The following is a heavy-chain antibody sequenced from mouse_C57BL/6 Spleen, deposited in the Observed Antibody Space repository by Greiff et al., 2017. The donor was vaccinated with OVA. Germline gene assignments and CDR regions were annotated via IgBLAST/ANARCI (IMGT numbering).Heavy chain of an antibody. CDR3: TLYCSSLLFAY. J-gene: IGHJ3*01. CDR2: IDPETGGT. D-gene: IGHD1-1*01. V-gene: IGHV1-15*01. Sequence: VQLQESGAELVRPGASVTLSCKASGYTFTDYEMHWVKQTPVHGLEWIGAIDPETGGTAYNQKFKGKAILTADKSSSTAYMELHSLTSEDSAVDYCTLYCSSLLFAYWGQGTLVTVSA. CDR1: GYTFTDYE.